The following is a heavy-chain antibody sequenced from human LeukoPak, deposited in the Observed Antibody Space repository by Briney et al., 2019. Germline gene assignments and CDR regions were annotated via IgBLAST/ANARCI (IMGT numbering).Heavy chain of an antibody. CDR3: AKGYYYDSSGYYSFHAANMDV. Sequence: PGGSLGLSCAASAFTFSSYGMHWVRQAPGKGLEWVAFIRYDGSNKYYADSVKGRFTISRDNSKNTLYLQMNSLRAEDTAVYYCAKGYYYDSSGYYSFHAANMDVWGKGTTVTISS. CDR2: IRYDGSNK. D-gene: IGHD3-22*01. CDR1: AFTFSSYG. J-gene: IGHJ6*03. V-gene: IGHV3-30*02.